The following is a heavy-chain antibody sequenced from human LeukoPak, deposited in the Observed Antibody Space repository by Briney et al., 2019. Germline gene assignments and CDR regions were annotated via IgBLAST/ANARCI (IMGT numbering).Heavy chain of an antibody. CDR3: AKAGGRGDFQH. CDR2: IIGSGGST. CDR1: GFTLSSYA. V-gene: IGHV3-23*01. Sequence: GGSLRLSCGASGFTLSSYAMSWVRQAPAKGLEWVSAIIGSGGSTYYADSVKGRFTISRDKSKNTLYLQMNSLRAEDTAVYYCAKAGGRGDFQHWGQGTLVTVSS. D-gene: IGHD3-16*01. J-gene: IGHJ1*01.